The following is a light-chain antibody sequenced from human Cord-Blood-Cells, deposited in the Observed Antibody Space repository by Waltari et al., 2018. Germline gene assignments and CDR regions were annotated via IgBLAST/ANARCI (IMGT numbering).Light chain of an antibody. V-gene: IGLV2-14*01. CDR3: SSYTSSSTLI. CDR1: SSDVGGYNY. J-gene: IGLJ2*01. CDR2: DVS. Sequence: QSALTQPASVSGSPGQSITISCTGTSSDVGGYNYVSWYQQHPGKAPKLMIYDVSNRHSRVSNRFSGSKSGNTASLTFSGRQAEDEADYYCSSYTSSSTLIFGGGTKLTVL.